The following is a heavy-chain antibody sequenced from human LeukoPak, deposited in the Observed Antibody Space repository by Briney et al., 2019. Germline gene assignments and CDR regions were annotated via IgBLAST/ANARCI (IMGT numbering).Heavy chain of an antibody. CDR3: ARVASGSYSWFDP. CDR1: GFTFNTHS. Sequence: GGSLRLSCAVSGFTFNTHSMKWVRQAPGKGLEWIAYISRGIGTIHYADSVKGRFTISRDNAKNSVYLQMNSLRAEDTAVYYCARVASGSYSWFDPWGQGTLVTVSS. CDR2: ISRGIGTI. J-gene: IGHJ5*02. V-gene: IGHV3-48*01. D-gene: IGHD1-26*01.